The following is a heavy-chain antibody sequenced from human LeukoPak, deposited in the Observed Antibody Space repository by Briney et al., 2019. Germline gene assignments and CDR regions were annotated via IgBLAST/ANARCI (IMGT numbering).Heavy chain of an antibody. CDR1: GGSISSGGYY. V-gene: IGHV4-31*03. CDR3: AREGAAAGMAPDWYFDL. D-gene: IGHD6-13*01. Sequence: SETLSLTCTVSGGSISSGGYYWSWIRQHPGKGLEWIGYIYYSGSTYHNPSLKSRVTISVDTSKNQFSLKLSSVTAADTAVYYCAREGAAAGMAPDWYFDLWGRGTLVTVSS. J-gene: IGHJ2*01. CDR2: IYYSGST.